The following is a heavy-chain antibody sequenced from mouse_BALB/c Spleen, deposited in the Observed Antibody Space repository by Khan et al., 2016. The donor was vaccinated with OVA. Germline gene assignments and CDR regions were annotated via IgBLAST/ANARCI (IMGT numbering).Heavy chain of an antibody. D-gene: IGHD2-1*01. CDR1: GFSLTGYG. CDR2: IWVDGST. V-gene: IGHV2-6-7*01. J-gene: IGHJ4*01. Sequence: QVQLKESGPGLVAPSQSLSITCTVSGFSLTGYGVNWVRQPPGKGLEWLGMIWVDGSTDYNSALKSRLSISKDNSKSQVFLKMNSLQTDDTARYHCARDKGNPYAMDYWGQGTSVTVSS. CDR3: ARDKGNPYAMDY.